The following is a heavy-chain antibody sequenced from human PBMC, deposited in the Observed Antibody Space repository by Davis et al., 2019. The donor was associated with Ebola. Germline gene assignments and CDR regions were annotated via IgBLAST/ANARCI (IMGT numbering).Heavy chain of an antibody. J-gene: IGHJ6*02. V-gene: IGHV1-8*01. CDR3: ARGEWGYCSSTSCYRDYYYGMDV. CDR2: MNPNSGNT. CDR1: GYTFTSYA. D-gene: IGHD2-2*02. Sequence: ASVKVSCKASGYTFTSYAINWVRQATGQGLEWMGWMNPNSGNTGYAQKFQGRVTITADESTSTAYMELSSLRSEDTAVYYCARGEWGYCSSTSCYRDYYYGMDVWGQGTTVTVSS.